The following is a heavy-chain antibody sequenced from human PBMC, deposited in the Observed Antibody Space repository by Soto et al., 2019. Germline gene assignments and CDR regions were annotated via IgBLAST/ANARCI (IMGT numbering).Heavy chain of an antibody. J-gene: IGHJ4*02. CDR1: GFTLSTKY. CDR3: ARDLGGGSSWWTGFDY. D-gene: IGHD6-13*01. V-gene: IGHV3-66*01. Sequence: GGSLRLSCAASGFTLSTKYMSWVRQAPGKGLEWVSVIHSGGSTYYAASVKGRFTVSRDNSKNTLYLQMNSLRAEDTALYYCARDLGGGSSWWTGFDYWGQGTPVTVSS. CDR2: IHSGGST.